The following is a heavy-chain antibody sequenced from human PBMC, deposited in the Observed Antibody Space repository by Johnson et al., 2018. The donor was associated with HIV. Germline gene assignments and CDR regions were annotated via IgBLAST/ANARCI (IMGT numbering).Heavy chain of an antibody. Sequence: VQLVESGGGVVQPGGSLRLSCAASGFTFSSYGMHWVRQAPGKGLEWVAVISYDGSNKYYADSVKGRFTISRDNSKKALYLQMNRLRAEDTALYYGSKDGHSSGWEGGAFDIWGQGTMVTVSS. V-gene: IGHV3-30*19. CDR1: GFTFSSYG. CDR2: ISYDGSNK. J-gene: IGHJ3*02. D-gene: IGHD6-19*01. CDR3: SKDGHSSGWEGGAFDI.